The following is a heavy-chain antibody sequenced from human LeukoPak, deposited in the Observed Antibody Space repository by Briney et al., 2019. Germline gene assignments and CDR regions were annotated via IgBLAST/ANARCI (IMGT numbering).Heavy chain of an antibody. CDR1: GFTFSSYA. CDR2: ISYDGSNK. Sequence: GGSLRLSCATSGFTFSSYAMHWVRQAPGKGLEWVAVISYDGSNKYYADSVKGRFTISRDNSKNTLYLQMNSLRAEDTAVYYCAKAKRGGWGQGTLVTVSS. J-gene: IGHJ4*02. CDR3: AKAKRGG. D-gene: IGHD3-10*01. V-gene: IGHV3-30-3*01.